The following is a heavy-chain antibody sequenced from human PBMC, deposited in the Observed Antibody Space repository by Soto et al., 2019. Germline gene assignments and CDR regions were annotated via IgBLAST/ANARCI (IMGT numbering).Heavy chain of an antibody. Sequence: ESGGGFIQPGGSLRLSCAASGFSFEEYEMNWVRRAPGQGLEWVSYINQYGKITYYADSVKGRFTVSRDDAKNSLFLQMDSLRAEDTALYYCARAAWSDEGWDHWGQGILVTVSS. V-gene: IGHV3-48*03. D-gene: IGHD1-26*01. CDR2: INQYGKIT. CDR1: GFSFEEYE. CDR3: ARAAWSDEGWDH. J-gene: IGHJ4*02.